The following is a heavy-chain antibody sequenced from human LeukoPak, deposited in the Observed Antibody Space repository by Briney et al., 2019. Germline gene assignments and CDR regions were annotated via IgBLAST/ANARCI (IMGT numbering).Heavy chain of an antibody. J-gene: IGHJ4*02. V-gene: IGHV4-39*07. D-gene: IGHD3-22*01. CDR3: ARRVIVVKGIDY. CDR1: GGSISSSSYY. CDR2: IYYSGST. Sequence: SETLSLTCTVSGGSISSSSYYWGWIRRPPGKGLEWIGSIYYSGSTYYNPSLKSRVTISVDTSKNQFSLKLSSVTAADTAVYYCARRVIVVKGIDYWGQGTLVAVSS.